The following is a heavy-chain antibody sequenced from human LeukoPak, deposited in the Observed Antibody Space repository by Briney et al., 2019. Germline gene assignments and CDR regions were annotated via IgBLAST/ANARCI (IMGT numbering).Heavy chain of an antibody. D-gene: IGHD2-15*01. J-gene: IGHJ6*03. V-gene: IGHV3-23*01. CDR3: AKSGVVAANYYYYYYMDV. CDR1: GFTFYLYP. Sequence: GGSLTLPCAASGFTFYLYPMSWPRRSPGKAREGDAAISCRGGSTYYADSVKGRFTISRDNSKNTLYLQMNSLRAEDTAVYYCAKSGVVAANYYYYYYMDVWGKGTTVTVSS. CDR2: ISCRGGST.